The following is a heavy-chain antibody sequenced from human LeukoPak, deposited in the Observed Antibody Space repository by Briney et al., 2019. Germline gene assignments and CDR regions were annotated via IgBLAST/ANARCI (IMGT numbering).Heavy chain of an antibody. CDR1: GFTFSSYT. CDR3: AKSWNYYDSSGDDALDI. V-gene: IGHV3-23*01. D-gene: IGHD3-22*01. J-gene: IGHJ3*02. CDR2: ISGSGIST. Sequence: GGSLRLSCAASGFTFSSYTINWVRQAPGKELEWVSGISGSGISTYYADSVKGRFTISRDNSKNTLYLQMNSLRVEDTAVYYCAKSWNYYDSSGDDALDIWGQGTMVTVSS.